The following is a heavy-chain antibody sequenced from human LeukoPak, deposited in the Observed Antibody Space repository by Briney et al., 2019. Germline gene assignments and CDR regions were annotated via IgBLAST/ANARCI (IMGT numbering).Heavy chain of an antibody. V-gene: IGHV3-48*01. J-gene: IGHJ6*02. CDR1: AFTLTNYA. CDR3: ARDKVSGWYRDGMDV. CDR2: ITSGSSTI. Sequence: GGSLRLSCAGSAFTLTNYAINWVRQAPGKGPEWLSYITSGSSTILYADSVKGRFTISRDNAKNSLYLQMNSLRAEDTAVYYCARDKVSGWYRDGMDVWGQGTTVTVSS. D-gene: IGHD6-19*01.